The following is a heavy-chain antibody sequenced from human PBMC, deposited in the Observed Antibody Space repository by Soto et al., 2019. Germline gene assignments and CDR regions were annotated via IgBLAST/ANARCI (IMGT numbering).Heavy chain of an antibody. V-gene: IGHV1-2*06. Sequence: QVQVVQSGAEVKKPGASVKVSCKASGYTFTGYYIHWVRQAPGQRLEWMGRINPNNGDTTYAQKFQGRVTMTRDTSITTAYMELGSLVSDDKAVYYCARRGGYYDYGGQGTVVTVSS. J-gene: IGHJ4*02. D-gene: IGHD1-26*01. CDR2: INPNNGDT. CDR3: ARRGGYYDY. CDR1: GYTFTGYY.